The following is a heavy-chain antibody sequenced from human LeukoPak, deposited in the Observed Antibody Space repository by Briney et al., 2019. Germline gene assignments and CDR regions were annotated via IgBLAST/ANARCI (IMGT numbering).Heavy chain of an antibody. J-gene: IGHJ4*02. V-gene: IGHV3-49*03. Sequence: GGSLRLSCTASGFIFSDYAMSWFRQAPGKGLEWVGFIRSKTYGGTTEYAASVKGRFTISRDDSKSIAYLQMSSLKTEDAAVFYCTRVGRTFIAAAADYWGQGTLVTVSS. CDR3: TRVGRTFIAAAADY. D-gene: IGHD6-13*01. CDR2: IRSKTYGGTT. CDR1: GFIFSDYA.